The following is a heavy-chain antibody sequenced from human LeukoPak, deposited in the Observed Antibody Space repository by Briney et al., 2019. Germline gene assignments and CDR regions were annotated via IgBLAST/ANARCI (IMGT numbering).Heavy chain of an antibody. D-gene: IGHD6-6*01. Sequence: SQTLSLTCTVSGGSISSGSYYWSWIRQPAGKGLEWIGRIYTSGSTNYNPSLKSRVTISVDTSKNQFSLGLTSVTAADTAVYFCARDYSTPSYYYYYMDVWGKGTTATVSS. V-gene: IGHV4-61*02. CDR1: GGSISSGSYY. CDR2: IYTSGST. J-gene: IGHJ6*03. CDR3: ARDYSTPSYYYYYMDV.